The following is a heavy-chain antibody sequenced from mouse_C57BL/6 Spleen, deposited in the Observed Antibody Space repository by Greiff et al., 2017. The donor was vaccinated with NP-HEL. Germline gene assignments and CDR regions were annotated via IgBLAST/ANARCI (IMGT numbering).Heavy chain of an antibody. CDR2: IYPGDGDT. CDR3: ARGLGFITTVKDAMDY. D-gene: IGHD1-1*01. Sequence: VQLQQSGAELVKPGASVKISCKASGYAFSSYWMNWVKQRPGKGLEWIGQIYPGDGDTNYNGKFKGKATLTADKSSSTAYMQLSSLTSEDSAVYFCARGLGFITTVKDAMDYWGQGTSVTVSS. CDR1: GYAFSSYW. J-gene: IGHJ4*01. V-gene: IGHV1-80*01.